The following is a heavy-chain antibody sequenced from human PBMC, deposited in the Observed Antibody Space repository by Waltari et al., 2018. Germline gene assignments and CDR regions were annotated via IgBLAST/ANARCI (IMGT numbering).Heavy chain of an antibody. J-gene: IGHJ3*01. Sequence: EVQLLQSGTELKKPGRTVKISCQVSGYRFTDYYIHWVQQAPGKGPQWMGLVDPEDGETRYAGRFQGRCTITADTSTETAFMVLSSLTADDTAVYYCVTALGDRSSASRPFDVWGLGTLITVSS. CDR2: VDPEDGET. CDR1: GYRFTDYY. V-gene: IGHV1-69-2*01. CDR3: VTALGDRSSASRPFDV. D-gene: IGHD3-10*01.